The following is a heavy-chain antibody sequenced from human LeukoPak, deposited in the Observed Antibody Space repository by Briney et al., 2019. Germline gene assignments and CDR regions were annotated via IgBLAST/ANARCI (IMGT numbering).Heavy chain of an antibody. D-gene: IGHD3-22*01. V-gene: IGHV3-66*01. CDR2: IYSGGST. J-gene: IGHJ5*02. Sequence: GGSLRLSCAASGFTVSSNYISWVRQAPGKGLEWVSVIYSGGSTYYADSVKGRFTISRDNSKNTLYLQMNSLRAEDTAVYYCARDLGQYYDTSDNWFDPWGQGTLVTVSS. CDR1: GFTVSSNY. CDR3: ARDLGQYYDTSDNWFDP.